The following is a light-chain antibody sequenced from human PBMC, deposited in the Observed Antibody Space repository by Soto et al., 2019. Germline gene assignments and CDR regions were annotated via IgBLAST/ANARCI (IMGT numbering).Light chain of an antibody. J-gene: IGLJ3*02. V-gene: IGLV1-44*01. CDR1: RSSVGSNT. Sequence: QSVLTQPPSASGTPGQRVTISCSGSRSSVGSNTVNWYQHLPGTAPKLIISAVTYRPSGVPDRFSGSKSGNTASLTISGLQTEDEADYYCFSYTASDMWVFGGGTKVTVL. CDR2: AVT. CDR3: FSYTASDMWV.